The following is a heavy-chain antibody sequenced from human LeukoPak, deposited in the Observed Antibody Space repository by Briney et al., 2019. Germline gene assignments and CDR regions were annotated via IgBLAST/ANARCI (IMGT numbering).Heavy chain of an antibody. CDR3: ARVVAVLAYGMDV. J-gene: IGHJ6*02. CDR2: IYYSGST. Sequence: SETLSLTRTVSGVSVSSGSYYWSWIRQPPGKGLEWIGYIYYSGSTNYNPSLKSRVTISVDTSKNQFSLKLSSVTAADTAVYYCARVVAVLAYGMDVWGQGTTVTVSS. V-gene: IGHV4-61*01. CDR1: GVSVSSGSYY. D-gene: IGHD2-15*01.